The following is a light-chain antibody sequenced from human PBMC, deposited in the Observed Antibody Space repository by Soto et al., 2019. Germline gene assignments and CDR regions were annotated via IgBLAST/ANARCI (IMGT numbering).Light chain of an antibody. J-gene: IGKJ4*01. CDR3: QKYNNWPLT. CDR1: QSVSSN. Sequence: EIVMTQSPATLSVSPGERATLSCRASQSVSSNLAWYQRKPGQAPRLLIFGASTRATGFPARFSGSGSGTEFTLTISGLQSDDFAVYYCQKYNNWPLTFGGGTKVEIK. V-gene: IGKV3-15*01. CDR2: GAS.